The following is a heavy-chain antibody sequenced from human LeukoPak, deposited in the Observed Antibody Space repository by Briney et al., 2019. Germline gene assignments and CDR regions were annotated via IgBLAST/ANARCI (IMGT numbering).Heavy chain of an antibody. V-gene: IGHV1-18*01. D-gene: IGHD3-10*01. Sequence: GASVKVSCKASGYSFTRYGISWVRQAPGQGLEWMGWISAHNGNTKYAQEVQGRVTMTTDTSTSTDYMEMRSLRSDDTAVYYCARDLGNYFHFWGQGTLVTVSS. CDR3: ARDLGNYFHF. J-gene: IGHJ4*02. CDR2: ISAHNGNT. CDR1: GYSFTRYG.